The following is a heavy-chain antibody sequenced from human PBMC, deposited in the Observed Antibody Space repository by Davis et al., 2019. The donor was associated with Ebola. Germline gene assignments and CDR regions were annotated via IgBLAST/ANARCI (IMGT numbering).Heavy chain of an antibody. Sequence: PGGSLRLSCAASGFTFSSYGMHWVRQAPGKGLEWVAVISYDGSNKYYADSVKGRFTISRDNSKNTLYLQMNSLRAEDTAVYYCAKDISRTIFTIRGTYGMDVWGQGTTVTVSS. J-gene: IGHJ6*02. V-gene: IGHV3-30*18. CDR2: ISYDGSNK. CDR1: GFTFSSYG. D-gene: IGHD3-3*01. CDR3: AKDISRTIFTIRGTYGMDV.